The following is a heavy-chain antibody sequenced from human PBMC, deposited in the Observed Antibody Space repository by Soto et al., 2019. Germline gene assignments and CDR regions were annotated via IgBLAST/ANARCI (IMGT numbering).Heavy chain of an antibody. D-gene: IGHD6-19*01. V-gene: IGHV4-34*01. CDR1: GGSFSGYY. CDR3: ARGRGRLWYSSRWYGHN. J-gene: IGHJ4*02. Sequence: SETLSLTCAVYGGSFSGYYWSWIRQPPGKGLEWIGEINHSGSTDYNPSLKSRVTISVDTSKNQFSLKLSSVTAADTAVYYCARGRGRLWYSSRWYGHNWGQGTLVTVSS. CDR2: INHSGST.